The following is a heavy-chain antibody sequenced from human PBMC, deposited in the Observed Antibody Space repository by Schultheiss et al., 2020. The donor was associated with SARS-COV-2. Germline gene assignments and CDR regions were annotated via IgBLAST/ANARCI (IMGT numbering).Heavy chain of an antibody. V-gene: IGHV3-64*04. CDR3: ARFEIGGWYFDY. D-gene: IGHD6-19*01. CDR1: GFTFSSYA. CDR2: ISSNGGST. Sequence: GGSLRLSCAASGFTFSSYAMHWVRQAPGKGLEYVSAISSNGGSTYYADSVKGRFTISRDNSKNTLYLQMNSLRAEDTAVYYCARFEIGGWYFDYWGQGTLVTVSS. J-gene: IGHJ4*02.